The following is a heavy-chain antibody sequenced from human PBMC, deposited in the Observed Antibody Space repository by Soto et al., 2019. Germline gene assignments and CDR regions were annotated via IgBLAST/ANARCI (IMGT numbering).Heavy chain of an antibody. CDR3: ASQRRSPNYYDFWSGSRTNLFDP. J-gene: IGHJ5*02. D-gene: IGHD3-3*01. CDR1: GGSISSSSYY. Sequence: SETLSLTCTVSGGSISSSSYYWGWIRQPPGKGLEWIGSIYYSGSTCYNPSLKSRVTISVDTSKNQFSLKLSSVTAADTAVYYCASQRRSPNYYDFWSGSRTNLFDPWGQGTLVTVSS. CDR2: IYYSGST. V-gene: IGHV4-39*01.